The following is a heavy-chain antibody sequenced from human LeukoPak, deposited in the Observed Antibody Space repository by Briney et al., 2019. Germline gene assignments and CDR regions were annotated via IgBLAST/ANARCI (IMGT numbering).Heavy chain of an antibody. CDR3: ARVTSAGA. V-gene: IGHV4-4*02. Sequence: NASETLSLTCAVSGGSISSSNWWSWVRQPPGKGLEWIGEIYHSGSTNYNPSLKSRVTISVDTSKNQFSLKLSSVTAADTAVYYCARVTSAGAWGQGTMVTVSS. J-gene: IGHJ3*01. CDR2: IYHSGST. CDR1: GGSISSSNW. D-gene: IGHD2/OR15-2a*01.